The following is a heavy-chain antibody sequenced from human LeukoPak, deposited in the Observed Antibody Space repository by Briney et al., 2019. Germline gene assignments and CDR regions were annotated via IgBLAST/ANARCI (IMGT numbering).Heavy chain of an antibody. Sequence: GGSLRLSCAASGFAFSSYSMNWVRQAPGKGLEWVSYISSSSSTIYYADSVKCLFTISRSNAKNSLYLQMNSLRAEDTAVYYCARAYSGSYFFDYWGQGTLVTVSS. V-gene: IGHV3-48*01. CDR3: ARAYSGSYFFDY. J-gene: IGHJ4*02. CDR1: GFAFSSYS. D-gene: IGHD1-26*01. CDR2: ISSSSSTI.